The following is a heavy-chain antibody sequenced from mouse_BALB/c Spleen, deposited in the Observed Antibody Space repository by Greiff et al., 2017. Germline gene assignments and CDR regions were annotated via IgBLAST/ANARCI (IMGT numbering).Heavy chain of an antibody. CDR3: ARHPYDYYAMDY. Sequence: DVMLVESGGGLVKPGGSLKLSCAASGFAFSSYDMSWVRQTPEKRLEWVAYISSGGGSTYYPDTVKGRFTISRDNAKNTLYLQMSSLKSEDTAMYYCARHPYDYYAMDYGGQGTSVTVSS. CDR1: GFAFSSYD. V-gene: IGHV5-12-1*01. CDR2: ISSGGGST. J-gene: IGHJ4*01. D-gene: IGHD6-5*01.